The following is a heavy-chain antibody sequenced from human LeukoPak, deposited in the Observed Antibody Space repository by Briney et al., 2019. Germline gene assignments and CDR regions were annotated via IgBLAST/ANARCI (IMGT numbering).Heavy chain of an antibody. CDR3: ATQWSVGGPTWNYMDV. D-gene: IGHD2-15*01. CDR2: TSGGGDTT. CDR1: GFTFSNNA. V-gene: IGHV3-23*01. J-gene: IGHJ6*03. Sequence: GGSLSLSCAASGFTFSNNALPWVRKPQGKGLEWVSGTSGGGDTTHYADSVKGRFTISRDNSKNMVYLQMDSLRAEDTAVYYCATQWSVGGPTWNYMDVWGKGTTVTVSS.